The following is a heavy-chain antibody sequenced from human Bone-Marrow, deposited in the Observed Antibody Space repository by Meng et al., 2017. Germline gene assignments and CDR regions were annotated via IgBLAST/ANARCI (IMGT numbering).Heavy chain of an antibody. J-gene: IGHJ4*02. D-gene: IGHD3-22*01. Sequence: QGLLGQAGAVVKKTGSSVKVSGKASGGTFSSYAISWVRQAPGQGLEWMGGIIPIFGTANYAQKFQGRVTITADKSTSTAYMELSSLRSEDTAVYYCARAWNYYDSSGYYYYFDYWGQGTLVTVSS. V-gene: IGHV1-69*06. CDR3: ARAWNYYDSSGYYYYFDY. CDR1: GGTFSSYA. CDR2: IIPIFGTA.